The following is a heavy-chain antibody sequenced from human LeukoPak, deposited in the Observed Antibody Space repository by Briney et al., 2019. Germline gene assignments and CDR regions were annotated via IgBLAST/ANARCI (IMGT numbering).Heavy chain of an antibody. Sequence: PGGSLRLSRAASGFTFSSYGMHWVRQAPGKGLEWVAFIRYDGSNKYYADSVKGRFTISRDNSKNTLYLQTNSLRAEDTAVYYCAKVLGYCSSTSCSPPDYWGQGTLVTVSS. CDR3: AKVLGYCSSTSCSPPDY. CDR2: IRYDGSNK. V-gene: IGHV3-30*02. D-gene: IGHD2-2*01. CDR1: GFTFSSYG. J-gene: IGHJ4*02.